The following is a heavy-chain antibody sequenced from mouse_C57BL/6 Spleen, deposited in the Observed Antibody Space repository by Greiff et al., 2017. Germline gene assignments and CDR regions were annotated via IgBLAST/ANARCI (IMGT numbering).Heavy chain of an antibody. D-gene: IGHD2-1*01. J-gene: IGHJ1*03. CDR3: TTGTPCGNYGRGV. CDR2: IDPENGDT. CDR1: GFNIKDDY. V-gene: IGHV14-4*01. Sequence: VQLQQSGAELVRPGASVKLSCTASGFNIKDDYMHWVKQRPEQGLEWIGWIDPENGDTEYATKFQGKATITADTTSNTAYLQLSSLTSEDTAVYYCTTGTPCGNYGRGVWGTGTTVTVSS.